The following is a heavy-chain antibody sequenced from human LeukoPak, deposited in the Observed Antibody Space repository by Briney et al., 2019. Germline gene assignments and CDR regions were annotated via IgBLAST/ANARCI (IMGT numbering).Heavy chain of an antibody. D-gene: IGHD3-16*01. V-gene: IGHV3-30*03. CDR3: ARVQGRGGAMALLQH. J-gene: IGHJ1*01. Sequence: GRSLRLSCAASGFTFSSYGMHWVRQAPGKGLGWVAVILYDGSNKFYADSVKGRFSISRDNSKITVYLQMDSLRPEDAAIYYCARVQGRGGAMALLQHWGQGTLVTVSS. CDR2: ILYDGSNK. CDR1: GFTFSSYG.